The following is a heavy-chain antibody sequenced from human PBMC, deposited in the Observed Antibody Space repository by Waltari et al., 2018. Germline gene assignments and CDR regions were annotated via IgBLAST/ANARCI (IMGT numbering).Heavy chain of an antibody. CDR3: TKMRRNLPRDIIDN. J-gene: IGHJ4*02. CDR1: GFIFSRFA. CDR2: IGASRGST. Sequence: EVQLLESGGGLVQRGGSLRLSCAVSGFIFSRFAMSWVRHTPGKGLGGCEGIGASRGSTYYADSVQGRFTISRDNSKKRVFLQMNSLRAEDTATYYCTKMRRNLPRDIIDNWGQGTQVIIAS. V-gene: IGHV3-23*01. D-gene: IGHD2-15*01.